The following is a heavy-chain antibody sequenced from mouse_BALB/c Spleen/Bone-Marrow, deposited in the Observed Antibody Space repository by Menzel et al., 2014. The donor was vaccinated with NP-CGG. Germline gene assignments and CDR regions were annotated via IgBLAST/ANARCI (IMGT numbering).Heavy chain of an antibody. J-gene: IGHJ4*01. V-gene: IGHV1-84*02. CDR3: ASVGRYAKDY. CDR2: IYPGSGST. D-gene: IGHD3-1*01. Sequence: VQLQQSGPALVKPGASVKISCKASGYTFTDYYINWVKQKPGQGLEWIGWIYPGSGSTKYNEKFKGKATLTVDTYSSTAYMQRSTPTSEDAAFYVCASVGRYAKDYWGQGTSVTVSS. CDR1: GYTFTDYY.